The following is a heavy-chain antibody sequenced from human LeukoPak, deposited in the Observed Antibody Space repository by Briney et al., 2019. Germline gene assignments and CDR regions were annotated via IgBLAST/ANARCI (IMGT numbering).Heavy chain of an antibody. J-gene: IGHJ3*02. CDR1: GYTFTSYD. Sequence: ASVKVSCKASGYTFTSYDINWVRQATGQGLEWMGWMNPISGNTGFAQKFQGRVTITRNTPISTAYMELSSLTSEDTAVYYCARSDHNSWNAFDIWGQGTMVTVSS. CDR2: MNPISGNT. D-gene: IGHD1-26*01. V-gene: IGHV1-8*03. CDR3: ARSDHNSWNAFDI.